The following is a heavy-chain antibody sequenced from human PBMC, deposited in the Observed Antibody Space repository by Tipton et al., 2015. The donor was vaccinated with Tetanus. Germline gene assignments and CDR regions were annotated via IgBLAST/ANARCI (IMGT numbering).Heavy chain of an antibody. CDR1: GDSITSSKYS. CDR2: VYHTGST. V-gene: IGHV4-30-2*01. CDR3: ARANYDFPKKGPFDS. J-gene: IGHJ4*02. Sequence: TLSLTCTVSGDSITSSKYSWNWIRQPPGKGLEWIGYVYHTGSTYYKPSLKSRVTMSVDRSMNQFSLNLNSVTAADTAVYYCARANYDFPKKGPFDSWGQGTLVIVSS. D-gene: IGHD3-3*01.